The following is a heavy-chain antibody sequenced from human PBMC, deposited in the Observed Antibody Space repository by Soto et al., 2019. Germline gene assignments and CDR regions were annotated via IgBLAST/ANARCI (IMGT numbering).Heavy chain of an antibody. CDR3: ARDPRVFDAFDI. D-gene: IGHD2-8*01. J-gene: IGHJ3*02. CDR2: IIPIFGTA. V-gene: IGHV1-69*13. Sequence: SVKVSCKASGGTFSSYAISWVRQAPGQGLEWMGGIIPIFGTANYAQKFQGRVTITADESTSTAYMELSSLRSEDTAVYYCARDPRVFDAFDIWGQGTMVTVSS. CDR1: GGTFSSYA.